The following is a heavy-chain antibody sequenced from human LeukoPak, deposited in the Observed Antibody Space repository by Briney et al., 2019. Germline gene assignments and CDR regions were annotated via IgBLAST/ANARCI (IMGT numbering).Heavy chain of an antibody. V-gene: IGHV5-51*01. CDR3: ARFFAYYDFWSGLDY. J-gene: IGHJ4*02. D-gene: IGHD3-3*01. Sequence: GASVKVSCKASGYTFTSYWIGWVRQMPGKGLEWMGIIYPGDSDTRYSPSFQGQVTISADKSISTAYLQWSSLKASDTAMYYCARFFAYYDFWSGLDYWGQGTLVTVSS. CDR1: GYTFTSYW. CDR2: IYPGDSDT.